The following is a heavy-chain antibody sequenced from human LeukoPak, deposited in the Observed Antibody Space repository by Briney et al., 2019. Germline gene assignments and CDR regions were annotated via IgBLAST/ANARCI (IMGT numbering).Heavy chain of an antibody. D-gene: IGHD3-22*01. CDR2: ISSSGSPV. CDR3: ARLRYYYDSSGYYH. CDR1: GFTFSDYY. V-gene: IGHV3-11*01. Sequence: PGGSLRLSCAASGFTFSDYYMSWIRQAPGKGREWISYISSSGSPVSYADSVKGRLTISRDNAKNSLYLQMNSLRAEDTAVYYCARLRYYYDSSGYYHWGQGTLVTVSS. J-gene: IGHJ5*02.